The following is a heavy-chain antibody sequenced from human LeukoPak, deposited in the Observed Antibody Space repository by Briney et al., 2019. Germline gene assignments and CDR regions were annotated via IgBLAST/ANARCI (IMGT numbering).Heavy chain of an antibody. CDR3: ARGGSYVHY. V-gene: IGHV3-48*03. CDR1: GFTFNSYE. CDR2: INSGGSAI. J-gene: IGHJ4*02. D-gene: IGHD1-26*01. Sequence: PRGSLRLSCAASGFTFNSYEMNWVRQAPGKGLEWGSYINSGGSAIYYADSVKGRFTISRDNAKNSLYLQMNSLRADDTAVYYCARGGSYVHYWGQGSLVTVSS.